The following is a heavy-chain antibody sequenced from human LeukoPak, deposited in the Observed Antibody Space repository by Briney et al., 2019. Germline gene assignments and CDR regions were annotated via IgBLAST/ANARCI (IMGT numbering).Heavy chain of an antibody. D-gene: IGHD3-22*01. CDR1: GFPFSTYA. CDR2: VSATGGDP. Sequence: GGSLRLSCAASGFPFSTYATTWVRLAPGKGLEWVSGVSATGGDPYYAASVKGRFTISRDSSKNTLFLHMNSLRDEDTALYYCAKGPDSSGYGYYYGMVVWGQGATVTVSS. V-gene: IGHV3-23*01. CDR3: AKGPDSSGYGYYYGMVV. J-gene: IGHJ6*02.